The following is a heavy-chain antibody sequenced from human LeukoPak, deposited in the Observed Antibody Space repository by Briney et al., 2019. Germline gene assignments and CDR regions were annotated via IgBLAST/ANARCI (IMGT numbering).Heavy chain of an antibody. CDR3: AIDGEPKTVTTYYFYMDV. V-gene: IGHV1-2*02. Sequence: IEPNSGGTNYAQKFQGRVTMTRDTSISTAYMALSRLRSDDTAVYYCAIDGEPKTVTTYYFYMDVWGKGTTVIVSS. CDR2: IEPNSGGT. J-gene: IGHJ6*03. D-gene: IGHD4-11*01.